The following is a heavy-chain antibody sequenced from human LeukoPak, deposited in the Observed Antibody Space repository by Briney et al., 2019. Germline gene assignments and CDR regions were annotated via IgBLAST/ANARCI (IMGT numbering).Heavy chain of an antibody. J-gene: IGHJ6*02. CDR2: INPNSGGT. V-gene: IGHV1-2*02. D-gene: IGHD6-19*01. Sequence: VQVSCKASGYTFTGYYMHWVRQAPGQGLEWMGWINPNSGGTNYAQKFQGRVTMTRDTSISTAYMELSRLRSDDTAVYYCASFAVAGYYYYGMDVWGQGTTVTVSS. CDR3: ASFAVAGYYYYGMDV. CDR1: GYTFTGYY.